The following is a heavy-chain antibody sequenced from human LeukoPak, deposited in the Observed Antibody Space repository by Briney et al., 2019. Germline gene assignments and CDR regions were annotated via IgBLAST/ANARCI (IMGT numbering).Heavy chain of an antibody. D-gene: IGHD2-2*01. Sequence: GGSLRLSCAASGFTFSTYWMSWVRQAPGKGLEWVANIRQDGSDKYYVDSVKGRFTISRDNAKNSLYLQMNSLRAEDTAVYYCTRDGGSAMPFDYWGQGALVTVSS. J-gene: IGHJ4*02. CDR2: IRQDGSDK. V-gene: IGHV3-7*01. CDR1: GFTFSTYW. CDR3: TRDGGSAMPFDY.